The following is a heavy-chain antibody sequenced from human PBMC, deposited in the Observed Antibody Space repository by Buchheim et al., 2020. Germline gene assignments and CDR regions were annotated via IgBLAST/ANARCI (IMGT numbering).Heavy chain of an antibody. CDR1: GFTFSSYA. CDR2: ISYDGSNK. D-gene: IGHD6-19*01. V-gene: IGHV3-30*04. Sequence: QVQLVESGGGVVQPGRSLRLSCAASGFTFSSYAMHWVRQAPGKGLEWVAVISYDGSNKYYADSVKGRFTISRDNSKNTLYLQMNSLRAEDTAVYYCAREVAVAGRHYGMDVWGQGTT. CDR3: AREVAVAGRHYGMDV. J-gene: IGHJ6*02.